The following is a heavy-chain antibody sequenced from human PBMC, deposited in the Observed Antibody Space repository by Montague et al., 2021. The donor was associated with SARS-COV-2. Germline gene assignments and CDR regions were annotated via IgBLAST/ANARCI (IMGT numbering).Heavy chain of an antibody. CDR2: IYYSGST. J-gene: IGHJ4*02. V-gene: IGHV4-59*01. CDR1: GGSISSYN. CDR3: ARVPPVRDDSSGYYSGGFDY. D-gene: IGHD3-22*01. Sequence: SETLSLTCTVSGGSISSYNWSWIRQPPGKGLEWIGYIYYSGSTNYNPSLKSRVTISVGTSKNQFSLKLSSVTAADTAVYYCARVPPVRDDSSGYYSGGFDYWGQGTLVTVSS.